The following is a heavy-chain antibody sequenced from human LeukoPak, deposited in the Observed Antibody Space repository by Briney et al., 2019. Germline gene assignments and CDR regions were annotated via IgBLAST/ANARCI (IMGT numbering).Heavy chain of an antibody. Sequence: SETLSLTCTVSGVSISSYYWSWIRQPPGKGLEWVGYIYSSESTNYNPSLKSRVTTSVDPSKNQFSLNLSSVTAADTAVYYCARESSTSLYAFDIWGQGAMVTVSS. D-gene: IGHD2-2*01. V-gene: IGHV4-59*01. J-gene: IGHJ3*02. CDR3: ARESSTSLYAFDI. CDR2: IYSSEST. CDR1: GVSISSYY.